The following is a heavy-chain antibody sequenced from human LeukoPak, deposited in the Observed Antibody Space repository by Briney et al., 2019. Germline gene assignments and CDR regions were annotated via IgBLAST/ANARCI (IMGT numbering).Heavy chain of an antibody. D-gene: IGHD2-2*01. J-gene: IGHJ4*02. CDR2: INYSGST. Sequence: SETLSLTCTVSGGSISSSSYYWGWIRQPPGKGLEWIGSINYSGSTYYNPSLKSRVTISVDTSKNQFSLKLSSVTAADTAVYYCARPARVGYCSSTSCPFDYWGQGTLVTVSS. CDR3: ARPARVGYCSSTSCPFDY. CDR1: GGSISSSSYY. V-gene: IGHV4-39*01.